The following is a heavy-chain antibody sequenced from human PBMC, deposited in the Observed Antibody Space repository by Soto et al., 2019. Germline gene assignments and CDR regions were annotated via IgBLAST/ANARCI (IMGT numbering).Heavy chain of an antibody. CDR2: ISWNSGSI. Sequence: GGSLRLSCAASGFTFDDYAMHWVRQAPGKGLEWVSGISWNSGSIGYADSVKGRFTISRDNAKNSLYLQMNSLRAEDTALYYCAKDSEMATIGACDIWGQGTMVTVS. CDR1: GFTFDDYA. D-gene: IGHD5-12*01. V-gene: IGHV3-9*01. J-gene: IGHJ3*02. CDR3: AKDSEMATIGACDI.